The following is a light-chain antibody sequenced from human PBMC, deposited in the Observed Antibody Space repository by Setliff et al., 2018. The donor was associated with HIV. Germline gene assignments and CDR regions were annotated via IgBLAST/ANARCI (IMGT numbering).Light chain of an antibody. V-gene: IGLV2-14*01. Sequence: QSALAQPASVSGSPGQSITISCTGTSSDVGGYSHVSRYQQHPGKAPKLIIYEVRNRPSGVSNRFSGSKSGNTASLTISGLRAEDEADYYCSSYAITNTLPFGTGTRSPS. CDR2: EVR. CDR3: SSYAITNTLP. J-gene: IGLJ1*01. CDR1: SSDVGGYSH.